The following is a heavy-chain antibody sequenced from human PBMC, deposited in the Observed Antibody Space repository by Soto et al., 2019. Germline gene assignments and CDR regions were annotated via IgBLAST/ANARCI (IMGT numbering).Heavy chain of an antibody. V-gene: IGHV4-31*03. D-gene: IGHD3-3*01. CDR2: IYYSGST. J-gene: IGHJ5*02. CDR3: ARGGVYDFWSGPLNWFDP. Sequence: PSETLSLTCTVSGGSISSGGYYWSWIRQHPGKGLEWIGYIYYSGSTYYNPSLKSRVTISVDTSKNQFSLKLSSVTAADTAVYYCARGGVYDFWSGPLNWFDPWGQGTLVTVSS. CDR1: GGSISSGGYY.